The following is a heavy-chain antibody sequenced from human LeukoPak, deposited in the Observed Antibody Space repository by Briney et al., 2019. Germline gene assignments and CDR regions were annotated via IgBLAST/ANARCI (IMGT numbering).Heavy chain of an antibody. Sequence: PGGSLRLSCAASGFTFDDYAMHWVRQAPGKGLEWVSGISWNSGSIGYADSVKGRFTISRDNAKNSLYLQMNSLRAEDTALYYCAKDIGSGSYDYYYYGMDVWGQGTTVTVSS. V-gene: IGHV3-9*01. J-gene: IGHJ6*02. CDR2: ISWNSGSI. D-gene: IGHD3-10*01. CDR3: AKDIGSGSYDYYYYGMDV. CDR1: GFTFDDYA.